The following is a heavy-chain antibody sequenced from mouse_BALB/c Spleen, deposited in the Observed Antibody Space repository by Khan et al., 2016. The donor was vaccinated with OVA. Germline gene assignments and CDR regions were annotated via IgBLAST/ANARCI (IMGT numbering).Heavy chain of an antibody. Sequence: QVQLKQSGPELVRPGVSVKISCKGSGYTFTDYAMYWVQQSHAKSLEWIGLISTYSGNTNYNQKFKGKATMTVDKSSSTAYMELARLTSEDSAIYYCARPAYDDYYDYWGQGTTLTVSS. CDR2: ISTYSGNT. D-gene: IGHD2-3*01. J-gene: IGHJ2*01. CDR3: ARPAYDDYYDY. CDR1: GYTFTDYA. V-gene: IGHV1S137*01.